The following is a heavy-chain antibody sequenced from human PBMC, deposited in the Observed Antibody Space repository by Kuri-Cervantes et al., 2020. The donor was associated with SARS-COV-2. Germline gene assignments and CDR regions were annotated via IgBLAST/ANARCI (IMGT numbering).Heavy chain of an antibody. V-gene: IGHV3-9*01. J-gene: IGHJ4*02. CDR3: AKDLTPGVV. D-gene: IGHD3-10*01. CDR1: GFTFDDYA. CDR2: ISWNSGSI. Sequence: SLKISCAASGFTFDDYAMHWVRQAPGKGLEWVSGISWNSGSIGHADSVKGRFTISRDNAKNSLYLQMNSLRAEDTAVYYCAKDLTPGVVWGQGTLVTVSS.